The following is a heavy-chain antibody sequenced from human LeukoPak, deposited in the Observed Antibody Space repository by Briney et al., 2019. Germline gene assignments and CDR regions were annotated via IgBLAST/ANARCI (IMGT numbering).Heavy chain of an antibody. CDR3: AKRYPGSGSYAAMGS. J-gene: IGHJ5*02. CDR1: GFTFGSYW. D-gene: IGHD3-10*01. V-gene: IGHV3-74*01. CDR2: LNEDGTTI. Sequence: PGGSLRLSCAASGFTFGSYWMHWFRQPPGKGLVWVSRLNEDGTTITYADSVKGRITISRDNAKNTLYLQMNSLRAEDTAVYYCAKRYPGSGSYAAMGSWGQGTLVTVSS.